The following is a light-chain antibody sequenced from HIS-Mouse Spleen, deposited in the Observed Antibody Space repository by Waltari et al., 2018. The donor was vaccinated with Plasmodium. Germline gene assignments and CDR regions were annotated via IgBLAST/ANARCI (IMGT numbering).Light chain of an antibody. J-gene: IGKJ3*01. V-gene: IGKV1-33*01. CDR2: EAS. CDR3: QQYDNLPPLFT. CDR1: QDISNY. Sequence: DLQMTQSPSSLSASVGDRVLINCQASQDISNYLNWYQHKPGKAPKHLIYEASNLETGVPSRFSGSGSGTDFTFTISSLQPEDIATYYCQQYDNLPPLFTVGPGTKVDIK.